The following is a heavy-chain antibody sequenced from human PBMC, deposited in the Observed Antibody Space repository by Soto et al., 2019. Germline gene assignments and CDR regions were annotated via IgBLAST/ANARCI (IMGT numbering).Heavy chain of an antibody. J-gene: IGHJ6*02. CDR1: GGTFSSYA. D-gene: IGHD3-9*01. Sequence: QVQLVQSGAEVKKPGSSVKVSCKASGGTFSSYAISWVRQAPGQGLEWMGGIIPIFGTANYAQKFQGRVTITADESTSTAYMELSSMRSEDTSVYYCARRVRILTGYSNGMDVWGQGTTVTVSS. CDR2: IIPIFGTA. CDR3: ARRVRILTGYSNGMDV. V-gene: IGHV1-69*01.